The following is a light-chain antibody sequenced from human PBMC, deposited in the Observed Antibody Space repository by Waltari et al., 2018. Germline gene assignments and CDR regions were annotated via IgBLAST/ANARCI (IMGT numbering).Light chain of an antibody. CDR3: QQYGGSPTYT. CDR1: QSVSSNY. Sequence: PGERATLSCRASQSVSSNYLAWYQQRPGQAPRLLFFGASSRATGVPDRFSGSVSGTDFTLTISRLEPEDFAVYFCQQYGGSPTYTFGQGTKLGIK. J-gene: IGKJ2*01. V-gene: IGKV3-20*01. CDR2: GAS.